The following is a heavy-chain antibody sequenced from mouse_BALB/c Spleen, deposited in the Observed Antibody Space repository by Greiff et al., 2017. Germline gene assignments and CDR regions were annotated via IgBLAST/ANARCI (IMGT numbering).Heavy chain of an antibody. CDR1: GFTFSSYG. J-gene: IGHJ4*01. CDR3: ARDPSMDY. CDR2: ISSGGSYT. V-gene: IGHV5-6*01. Sequence: EVKLVESGGDLVKPGGSLKLSCAASGFTFSSYGMSWVRQTLDKRLEWVATISSGGSYTYYPDSVKGRFTISRDNAKNTLYLQMSSLKSEDTAMYYCARDPSMDYWGQGTSDTVSS.